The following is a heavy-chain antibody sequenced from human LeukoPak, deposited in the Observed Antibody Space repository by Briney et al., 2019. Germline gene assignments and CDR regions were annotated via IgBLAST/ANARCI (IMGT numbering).Heavy chain of an antibody. J-gene: IGHJ6*03. CDR2: IYYSVSN. CDR3: ARLISLEWLLPAPYYYYYMDV. Sequence: PSESLSPTCPLSGGSISSYYCGCIRQPPGKGREWIGYIYYSVSNNYNPSLKSQVTIPVDTSKNQFSLKLSSVTAADTAVYYCARLISLEWLLPAPYYYYYMDVWGKGTTVTVSS. D-gene: IGHD3-3*01. V-gene: IGHV4-59*01. CDR1: GGSISSYY.